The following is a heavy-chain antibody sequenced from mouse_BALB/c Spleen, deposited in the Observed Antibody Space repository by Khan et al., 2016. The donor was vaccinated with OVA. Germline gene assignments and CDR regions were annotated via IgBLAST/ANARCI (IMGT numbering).Heavy chain of an antibody. V-gene: IGHV2-9*02. CDR2: IWAGGST. CDR3: ARPEDI. D-gene: IGHD1-3*01. J-gene: IGHJ2*01. CDR1: GFSLTSYG. Sequence: VELVESGPGLVAPSQSLSLTCTVSGFSLTSYGVHWVRQPPGKGLEWPGVIWAGGSTNNNTALMSRLSISKDKSKSQVFLIMNSPLPDDTVLYFCARPEDIWGHDTTLTVSS.